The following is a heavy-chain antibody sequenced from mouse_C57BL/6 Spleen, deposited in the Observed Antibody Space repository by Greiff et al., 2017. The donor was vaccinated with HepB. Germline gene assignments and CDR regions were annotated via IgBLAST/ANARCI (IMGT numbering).Heavy chain of an antibody. V-gene: IGHV5-4*01. CDR1: GFTFSSYA. J-gene: IGHJ4*01. Sequence: EVKLMESGGGLVKPGGSLKLSCAASGFTFSSYAMSWVRQTPEKRLEWVATISDGGSYTYYPDNVKGRFTISRDNAKNNLYLQMSHLKSEDTAMYYCAREGITPVVPGAMDYWGQGTSVTVSS. D-gene: IGHD1-1*01. CDR3: AREGITPVVPGAMDY. CDR2: ISDGGSYT.